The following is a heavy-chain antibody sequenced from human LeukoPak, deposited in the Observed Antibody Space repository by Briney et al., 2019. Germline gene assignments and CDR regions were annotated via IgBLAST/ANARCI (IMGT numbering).Heavy chain of an antibody. J-gene: IGHJ4*02. V-gene: IGHV3-23*01. CDR1: GFTFSSYA. CDR3: ARITVDSSGWYHFDY. D-gene: IGHD6-19*01. Sequence: GGSLRLSCAASGFTFSSYAMSWVRQAPGKGLEWVSAISGSGGSTYYADSVKGRFTISRDNAKNSLSLQMNSLRAEDTAVYYCARITVDSSGWYHFDYWGQGTLVTVSS. CDR2: ISGSGGST.